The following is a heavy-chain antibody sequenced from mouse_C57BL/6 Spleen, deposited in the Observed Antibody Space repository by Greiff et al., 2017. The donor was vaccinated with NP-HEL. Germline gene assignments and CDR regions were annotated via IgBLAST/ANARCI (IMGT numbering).Heavy chain of an antibody. CDR1: GFSFNTYA. CDR2: KRSKSNNYAT. Sequence: DAGGGLVQPKGSLKLSCAASGFSFNTYAMNWVRQAPGKGWEWVARKRSKSNNYATYYAESVKDRFTNSRDDSESMLYLQMNNLKTEDTAMYYCVIHLGYWGQGTSVTVSS. CDR3: VIHLGY. J-gene: IGHJ4*01. V-gene: IGHV10-1*01.